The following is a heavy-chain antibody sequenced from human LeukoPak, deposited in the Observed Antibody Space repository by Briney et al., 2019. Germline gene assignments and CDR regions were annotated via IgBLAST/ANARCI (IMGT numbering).Heavy chain of an antibody. CDR1: GFTFSSYA. D-gene: IGHD6-19*01. Sequence: GGSLRLSCAASGFTFSSYAMSWVRQAPGKGLEWVSAISGSSDTTYYADSVKGRFTISRDNSKNTLYLQMNSLRAEDTAVYYCAKSQGIAVAAYGDWFDPWGQGTLVTVSS. CDR2: ISGSSDTT. V-gene: IGHV3-23*01. CDR3: AKSQGIAVAAYGDWFDP. J-gene: IGHJ5*02.